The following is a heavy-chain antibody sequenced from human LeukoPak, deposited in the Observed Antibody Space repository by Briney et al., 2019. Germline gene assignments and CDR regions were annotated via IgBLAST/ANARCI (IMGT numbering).Heavy chain of an antibody. J-gene: IGHJ4*02. CDR2: IYPGDSDT. CDR1: GYSFTSYW. CDR3: ARPNCSGGSCYYHFDY. D-gene: IGHD2-15*01. V-gene: IGHV5-51*01. Sequence: GESLXISCKGSGYSFTSYWIGWVRQMPGKGLEWMGIIYPGDSDTRYSPSFQGQVTISADKSISTAYLQWSSLKASDTAMYYCARPNCSGGSCYYHFDYWGQGTLVTVSS.